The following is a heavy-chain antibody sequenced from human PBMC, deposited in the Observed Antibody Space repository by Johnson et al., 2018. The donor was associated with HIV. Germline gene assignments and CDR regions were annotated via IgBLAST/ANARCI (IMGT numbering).Heavy chain of an antibody. CDR2: ISYDGSNK. D-gene: IGHD3-16*01. Sequence: QMLLVESGGGVVQPGRSLRLSCAASGFTFSSYAMHWVRQAPGKGLEWVAVISYDGSNKYYADSVKGRFTISRDNSKNTLYLQMNSLRVEDTAVYYCARDGSLGGGLHDAFDIWGQGTMFTFSS. V-gene: IGHV3-30*04. CDR3: ARDGSLGGGLHDAFDI. J-gene: IGHJ3*02. CDR1: GFTFSSYA.